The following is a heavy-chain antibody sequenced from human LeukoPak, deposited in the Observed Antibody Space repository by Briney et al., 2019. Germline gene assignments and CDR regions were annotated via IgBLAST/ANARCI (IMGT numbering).Heavy chain of an antibody. D-gene: IGHD2-15*01. J-gene: IGHJ6*02. CDR2: ISYDGSNK. V-gene: IGHV3-30*04. CDR1: GFTFSSYA. CDR3: AKGQYCSGGSCYFVNYYYYYGMDV. Sequence: PGRSLRLSCAASGFTFSSYAMHWVRQAPGKGLEWVAVISYDGSNKYYADSVKGRFTISRDNSKNTLYLQMNSLRAEDTAVYYCAKGQYCSGGSCYFVNYYYYYGMDVWGQGTTVTVSS.